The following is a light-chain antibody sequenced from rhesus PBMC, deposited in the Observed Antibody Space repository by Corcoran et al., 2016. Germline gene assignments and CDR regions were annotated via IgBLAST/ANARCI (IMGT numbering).Light chain of an antibody. V-gene: IGLV2S7*01. CDR1: SNDIGGYNY. Sequence: QSAPTQPPSVSGSPGQSGTISCTGTSNDIGGYNYVSWYQQHPGKAPKLMIYGVNNRPSGVSDRFSGSKSGNTASLTISGLQAEDEADYYCCSYTTSSTFDVFGSGTKLTVL. CDR3: CSYTTSSTFDV. J-gene: IGLJ6*01. CDR2: GVN.